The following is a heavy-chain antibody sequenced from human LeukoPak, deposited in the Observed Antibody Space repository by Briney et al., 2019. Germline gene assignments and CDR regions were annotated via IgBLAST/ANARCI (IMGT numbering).Heavy chain of an antibody. V-gene: IGHV3-74*03. Sequence: LPGGSLRLSCAASGFTFSSYGMSWVRQAPGKGLVWVSRIKSDGSSTTYADSVKGRFIISRDNAKDSLYLQMNSLRVEDTAVYYCLRGDRRDYWGQGTLVTVSS. CDR3: LRGDRRDY. CDR1: GFTFSSYG. CDR2: IKSDGSST. J-gene: IGHJ4*02.